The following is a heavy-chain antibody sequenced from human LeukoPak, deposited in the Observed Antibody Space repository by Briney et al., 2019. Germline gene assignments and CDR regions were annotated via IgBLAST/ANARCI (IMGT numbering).Heavy chain of an antibody. V-gene: IGHV3-7*01. J-gene: IGHJ4*02. Sequence: PGGSLRLSCAASGFTFSSYWMSWVRQAPGKGLEWVANIKQDGSEKYYVDSVKGRFTISRDNAKNLLYLQMNSLRAEDPAVYYCARPTTIVATAPEDWGQGTLVTVSS. CDR3: ARPTTIVATAPED. CDR2: IKQDGSEK. D-gene: IGHD5-12*01. CDR1: GFTFSSYW.